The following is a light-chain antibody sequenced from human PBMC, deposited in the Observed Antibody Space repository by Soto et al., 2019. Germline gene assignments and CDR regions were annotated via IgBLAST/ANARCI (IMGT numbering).Light chain of an antibody. CDR1: QSVDRN. V-gene: IGKV3-15*01. CDR2: AAS. J-gene: IGKJ2*01. CDR3: QQYNDWPYT. Sequence: ETVMTQAPATLSVSLGERATLSCRASQSVDRNLACYQQNPGQPPRLLIFAASSRAAGIPARFSGSGSGTEFTLTISSLLSEDFAIYYCQQYNDWPYTFGQGTKLEIK.